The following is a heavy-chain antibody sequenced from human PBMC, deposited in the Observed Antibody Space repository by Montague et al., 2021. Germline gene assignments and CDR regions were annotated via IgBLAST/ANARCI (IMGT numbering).Heavy chain of an antibody. J-gene: IGHJ5*02. V-gene: IGHV3-30-3*01. CDR3: ARWRVYYDSSGYAA. CDR2: ISHDGSNK. Sequence: SLRLSCAASGFTFSTFPMHRVRQAPGKGLEWVALISHDGSNKYYADSVRGRFTVSRDNSKNTQYLQTSSLRADDTAVYYCARWRVYYDSSGYAAWGRGTLVTVSS. D-gene: IGHD3-22*01. CDR1: GFTFSTFP.